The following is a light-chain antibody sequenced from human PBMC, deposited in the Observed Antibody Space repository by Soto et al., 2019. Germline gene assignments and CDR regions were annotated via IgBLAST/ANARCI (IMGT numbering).Light chain of an antibody. V-gene: IGLV2-11*01. J-gene: IGLJ3*02. Sequence: QSVLTQPRSVSGSPGQSVTISCTGTNSDIGNYIYVSWHQVHPGKAPKLIIYDVTKRPSGVPDRFSGSKSGNTASLTISGLQAEDESEYYCCSYAGFYTLVFGGGTKLTVL. CDR2: DVT. CDR3: CSYAGFYTLV. CDR1: NSDIGNYIY.